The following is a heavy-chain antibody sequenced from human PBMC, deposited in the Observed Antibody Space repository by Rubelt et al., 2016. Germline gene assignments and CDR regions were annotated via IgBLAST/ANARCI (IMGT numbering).Heavy chain of an antibody. CDR2: IYSSGST. D-gene: IGHD5-12*01. J-gene: IGHJ6*02. V-gene: IGHV4-59*01. Sequence: GLEWIGYIYSSGSTNYNASLKSRVTLSIASSKNQFSLNLRSVTAADTAVYYCARDRTPSGYDSGMDVWGQGTTVTVSS. CDR3: ARDRTPSGYDSGMDV.